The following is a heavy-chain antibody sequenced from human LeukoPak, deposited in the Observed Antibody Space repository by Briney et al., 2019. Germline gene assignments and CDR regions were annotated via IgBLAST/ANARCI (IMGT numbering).Heavy chain of an antibody. CDR3: ARGAKKVVI. V-gene: IGHV4-61*02. CDR1: GGSISSGSYY. Sequence: SETLSLTCSVSGGSISSGSYYWSWIRQPAGKGLEWIGRIYTSGSTNYNPSLKSRVTISVDTSKNQFSLILSSVTAADTAVYYCARGAKKVVIWGQGTMVTVSS. D-gene: IGHD3-16*01. J-gene: IGHJ3*02. CDR2: IYTSGST.